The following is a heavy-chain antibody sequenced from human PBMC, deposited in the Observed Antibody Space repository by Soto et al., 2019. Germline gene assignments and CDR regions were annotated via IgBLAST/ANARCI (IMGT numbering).Heavy chain of an antibody. V-gene: IGHV3-15*07. CDR1: GFSFSDAW. J-gene: IGHJ4*02. CDR3: TTDLRNHRYTWNVY. Sequence: EVQLAVSGGGFVKPGGSLRLSCAASGFSFSDAWLNWVRQAPGKGLEWVGRIKTKSDRAATDYAAPVKGRFIISRDDSKNTLLLQLTSLQAEDTAVYYCTTDLRNHRYTWNVYWGQGTLVTVSS. D-gene: IGHD1-20*01. CDR2: IKTKSDRAAT.